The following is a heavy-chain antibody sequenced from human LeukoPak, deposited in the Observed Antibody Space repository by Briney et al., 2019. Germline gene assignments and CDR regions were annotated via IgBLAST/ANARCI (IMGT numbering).Heavy chain of an antibody. CDR2: MNPNSGNT. Sequence: ASVKVSCKASGYTFTSYDINWVRQATGQGLESMGWMNPNSGNTGYAQKFQGRVTMTRNTSISTAYMELSSLRSEDTAVYYCARIRGIAAAPTPGYWGQGTLVTVSS. V-gene: IGHV1-8*01. J-gene: IGHJ4*02. CDR1: GYTFTSYD. D-gene: IGHD6-13*01. CDR3: ARIRGIAAAPTPGY.